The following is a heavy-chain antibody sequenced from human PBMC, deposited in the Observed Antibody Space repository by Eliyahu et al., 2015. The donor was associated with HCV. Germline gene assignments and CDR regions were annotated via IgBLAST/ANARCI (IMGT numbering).Heavy chain of an antibody. J-gene: IGHJ6*03. CDR2: ISGGGDST. CDR3: ARRNYYMDV. V-gene: IGHV3-23*01. CDR1: GFTFTNYA. Sequence: EVQLLESGGGLVQPGGSLRLSCXACGFTFTNYAMSWVRQAPGKGLEWVSVISGGGDSTYYADSVKGRFTISRDNSKNTVYLQMNSLRAEDTAVYYCARRNYYMDVWGKGTTVTVSS.